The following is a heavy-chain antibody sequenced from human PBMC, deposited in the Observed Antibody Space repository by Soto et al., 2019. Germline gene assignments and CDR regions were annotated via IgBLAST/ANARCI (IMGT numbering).Heavy chain of an antibody. Sequence: PGGSLRLSCSASGFTSSSYAMHWVRQAPGKGLEYVSAISSNGGSTYYADSVKGRFTISRDNSKNTLYLQMSSLRAEDTAVYYCVKEGDYDFWSGYYRDYYYGMDVWGQGTTVTVSS. CDR3: VKEGDYDFWSGYYRDYYYGMDV. CDR1: GFTSSSYA. D-gene: IGHD3-3*01. CDR2: ISSNGGST. J-gene: IGHJ6*02. V-gene: IGHV3-64D*06.